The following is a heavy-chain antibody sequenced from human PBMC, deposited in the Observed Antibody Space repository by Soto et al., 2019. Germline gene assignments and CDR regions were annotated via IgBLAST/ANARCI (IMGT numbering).Heavy chain of an antibody. V-gene: IGHV1-8*01. D-gene: IGHD2-2*01. CDR3: ARSKGVIVLVPAGPWYFDL. CDR2: MNPNSGNT. Sequence: QVQLVQSGAEVKKPGASVKVSCKASGYTFTSYDINWVRQATGQGLEWMGWMNPNSGNTGYAQKFQGRVTMTRNTSISTAYMELSSLRSEDTAVYYCARSKGVIVLVPAGPWYFDLWGRGTLVTVSS. J-gene: IGHJ2*01. CDR1: GYTFTSYD.